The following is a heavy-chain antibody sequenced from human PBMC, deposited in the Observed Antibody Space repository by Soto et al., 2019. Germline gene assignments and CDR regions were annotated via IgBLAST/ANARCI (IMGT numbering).Heavy chain of an antibody. CDR2: ISAYNGNT. J-gene: IGHJ6*02. CDR1: GYTFTSYG. D-gene: IGHD3-16*01. Sequence: ASVKVSCKASGYTFTSYGISWVRQAPGQGLEWMGWISAYNGNTNYAQKLQGRVTMTTDTSKNQFSLKLSSVTAADTAVYYCARDRRGGFPGYYYYGMDVWGQGTTVTVSS. V-gene: IGHV1-18*04. CDR3: ARDRRGGFPGYYYYGMDV.